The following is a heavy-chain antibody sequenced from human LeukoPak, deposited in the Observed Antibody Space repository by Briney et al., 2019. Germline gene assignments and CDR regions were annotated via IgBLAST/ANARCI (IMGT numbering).Heavy chain of an antibody. J-gene: IGHJ4*02. Sequence: SVKVSCKASGYTFTSYDINWVRQATGQGLEWMGWMNPNSGNTGYTQKFQGRVTMTRNTSISTAYMELSSLRSEDTAVYYCARGPTTYDFWSGYYLDYWGQGTLVTVSS. D-gene: IGHD3-3*01. V-gene: IGHV1-8*01. CDR2: MNPNSGNT. CDR1: GYTFTSYD. CDR3: ARGPTTYDFWSGYYLDY.